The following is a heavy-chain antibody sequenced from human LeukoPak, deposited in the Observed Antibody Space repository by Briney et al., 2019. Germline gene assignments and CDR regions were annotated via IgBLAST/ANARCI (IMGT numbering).Heavy chain of an antibody. D-gene: IGHD3-22*01. J-gene: IGHJ4*02. CDR2: INAGNGNT. CDR3: ARDVTPYYYDSSGYDY. CDR1: GYTFTSYA. V-gene: IGHV1-3*01. Sequence: ASVKVSCKASGYTFTSYAMHWVRQAPGQRLEWMGWINAGNGNTKYSQKFQGRVTITRDTSASTAYMELSSLRSEDTAVYYCARDVTPYYYDSSGYDYWGQGTLVTVSS.